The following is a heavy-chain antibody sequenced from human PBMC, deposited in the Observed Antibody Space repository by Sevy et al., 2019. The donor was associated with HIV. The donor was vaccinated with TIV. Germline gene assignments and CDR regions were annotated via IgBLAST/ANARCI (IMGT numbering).Heavy chain of an antibody. J-gene: IGHJ3*02. CDR1: GFTFTSYA. V-gene: IGHV3-23*01. D-gene: IGHD3-22*01. CDR2: IYGSGGVT. Sequence: GGSLRLSCKPSGFTFTSYAMNWVRQAPGKGLEWISTIYGSGGVTYYADSVKGRFTISSDKSKNTLYLQMNSLRTEDTALYYWAGGRYDSSGSFDALDIWGQGTMVTVSS. CDR3: AGGRYDSSGSFDALDI.